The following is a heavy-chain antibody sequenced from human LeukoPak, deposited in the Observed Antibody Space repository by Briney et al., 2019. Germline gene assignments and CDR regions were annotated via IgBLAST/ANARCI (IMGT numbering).Heavy chain of an antibody. V-gene: IGHV4-61*10. D-gene: IGHD6-13*01. CDR3: ARRNHSSSWYSYYYYYYMDV. CDR1: GGTISSGSYY. CDR2: INRSGST. Sequence: SETLSLTCTVSGGTISSGSYYWSWIRQPAGKGLEWVGEINRSGSTNYNPALKSRVTISVDTSKNQFSLKLSSVTDADTAVYYCARRNHSSSWYSYYYYYYMDVWGKGTTVTVSS. J-gene: IGHJ6*03.